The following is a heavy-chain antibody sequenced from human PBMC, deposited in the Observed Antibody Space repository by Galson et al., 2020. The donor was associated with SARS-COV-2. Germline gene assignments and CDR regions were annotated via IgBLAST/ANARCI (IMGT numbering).Heavy chain of an antibody. CDR3: ASIDEYGDEGDFDI. J-gene: IGHJ3*02. Sequence: SVKVSCKASGGTFSSYTISWVRQAPGQGLEWMGRIIPILGIANYAQKFQGRVTITADKSTSTAYMELSSLRSEDTAVYYCASIDEYGDEGDFDIWGQGTMVTVSS. D-gene: IGHD4-17*01. V-gene: IGHV1-69*02. CDR2: IIPILGIA. CDR1: GGTFSSYT.